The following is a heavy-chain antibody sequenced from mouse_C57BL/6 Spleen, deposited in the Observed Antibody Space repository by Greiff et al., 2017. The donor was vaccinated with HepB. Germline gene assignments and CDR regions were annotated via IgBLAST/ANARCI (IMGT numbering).Heavy chain of an antibody. Sequence: VKLVESGPGLVQPSQSLSITCTVSGFSLTSYGVHWVRQSPGKGLEWLGVIWSGGSTDYNAAFISRLSISKDNSKSQVFFKMNSLQADDTAIYYCATPYGNYDYAMDYWGQGTSVTVSS. CDR3: ATPYGNYDYAMDY. D-gene: IGHD2-1*01. CDR2: IWSGGST. V-gene: IGHV2-2*01. J-gene: IGHJ4*01. CDR1: GFSLTSYG.